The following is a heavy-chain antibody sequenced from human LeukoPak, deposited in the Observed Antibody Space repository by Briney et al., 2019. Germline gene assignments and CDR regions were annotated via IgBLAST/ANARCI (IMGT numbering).Heavy chain of an antibody. CDR3: ARDRGLGGSGSKGGDAFDI. Sequence: PGGSLRLSCAASGFTFSSYAMSWVRQAPGKGLEWVSAISGSGGSTYYADSVKGRFTISRDNSKNTLYLQMNSLRAEDTAVYYCARDRGLGGSGSKGGDAFDIWGQGTMVTVSS. CDR1: GFTFSSYA. CDR2: ISGSGGST. V-gene: IGHV3-23*01. J-gene: IGHJ3*02. D-gene: IGHD3-10*01.